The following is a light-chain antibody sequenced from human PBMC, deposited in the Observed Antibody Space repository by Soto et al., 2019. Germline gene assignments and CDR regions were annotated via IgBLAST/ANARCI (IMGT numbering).Light chain of an antibody. V-gene: IGKV3-20*01. Sequence: EIVLTQSPGTLSLSPGERATLSCRASQSVSSSYLSWYQQKPGQAPRLLIYGASCRATGIPHWFSGGGSGTKFTLLINSLEHEDVSVYYCQQYSSSPELTFGGGTKVEIK. CDR1: QSVSSSY. CDR2: GAS. CDR3: QQYSSSPELT. J-gene: IGKJ4*01.